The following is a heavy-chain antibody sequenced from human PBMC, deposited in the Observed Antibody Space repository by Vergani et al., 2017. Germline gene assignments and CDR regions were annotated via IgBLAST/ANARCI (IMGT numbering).Heavy chain of an antibody. D-gene: IGHD3-10*01. CDR1: DSSIMTNPY. J-gene: IGHJ6*02. Sequence: QVQLQESGPGLVKPSETLTLTCDVSDSSIMTNPYWGWFRQSPGKGLEWIGCIHHSGDTHYDSSLKSRGSISIVSSSKFSLSLTSVPAADTAIYYCARRRGSGGFFPSSYFYGMDVWGHGTTVTVSS. CDR2: IHHSGDT. V-gene: IGHV4-38-2*01. CDR3: ARRRGSGGFFPSSYFYGMDV.